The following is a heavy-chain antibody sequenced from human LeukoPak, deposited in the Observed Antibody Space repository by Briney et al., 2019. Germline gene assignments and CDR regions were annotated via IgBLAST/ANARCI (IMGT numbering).Heavy chain of an antibody. CDR1: GYTFISYG. D-gene: IGHD2-8*01. V-gene: IGHV1-18*01. J-gene: IGHJ4*02. CDR3: ARDRTWNFDC. CDR2: ISAYTRST. Sequence: ASVNVSCKASGYTFISYGISWVRQAPGQGLEWMGWISAYTRSTKYAQKFQGRVTMTTDTSTSTAYMELRSLRSDDPAVYYCARDRTWNFDCWGQGTLVTVSS.